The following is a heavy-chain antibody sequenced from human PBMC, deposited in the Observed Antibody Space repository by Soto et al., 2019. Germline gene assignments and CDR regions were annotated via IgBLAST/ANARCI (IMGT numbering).Heavy chain of an antibody. J-gene: IGHJ4*01. Sequence: GESLKISCKGSGYSFTNNWISWVRQMPGKGLEWMGRIDPRDSYTNYSPSFQGHVTISVDKFDNTSYLQWNSLRASDSAMYFCAGSYCLPNSCYNGYFDYWGRGTLVTVSS. V-gene: IGHV5-10-1*01. CDR1: GYSFTNNW. D-gene: IGHD2-2*02. CDR3: AGSYCLPNSCYNGYFDY. CDR2: IDPRDSYT.